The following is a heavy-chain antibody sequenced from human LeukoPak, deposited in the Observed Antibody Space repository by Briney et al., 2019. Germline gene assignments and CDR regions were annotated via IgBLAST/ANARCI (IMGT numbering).Heavy chain of an antibody. CDR1: RGSINGYY. V-gene: IGHV4-59*01. D-gene: IGHD6-19*01. CDR3: ARHSSGWHLDF. J-gene: IGHJ4*02. Sequence: SETLSLTCSVSRGSINGYYWSWIRQPPGKGLEWIGWINYSGATYFNPSLKSRALMSIDTSMNQLSLRLYSVTAADTAIYYSARHSSGWHLDFWGRGTLVTVSS. CDR2: INYSGAT.